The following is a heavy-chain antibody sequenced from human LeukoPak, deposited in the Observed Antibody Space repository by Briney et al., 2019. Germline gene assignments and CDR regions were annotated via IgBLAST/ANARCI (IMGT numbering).Heavy chain of an antibody. D-gene: IGHD2-21*01. V-gene: IGHV4-31*03. Sequence: SETLSLTCTVSGGSISSGGYYWSWIRQHPGKGLEWIGYIYYSGSTYYNPSLKSRVTISVDTSKNQFSLKLSSVTAADTALYYCARERANCYGDCYDCWGQGTLVTVSS. CDR1: GGSISSGGYY. CDR3: ARERANCYGDCYDC. J-gene: IGHJ4*02. CDR2: IYYSGST.